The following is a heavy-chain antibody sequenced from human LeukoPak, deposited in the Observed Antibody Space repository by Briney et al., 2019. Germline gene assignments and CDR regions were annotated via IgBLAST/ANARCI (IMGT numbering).Heavy chain of an antibody. CDR3: ANRGQQLYDY. CDR1: DHTFSSDG. J-gene: IGHJ4*02. CDR2: INVYNGKT. D-gene: IGHD6-13*01. V-gene: IGHV1-18*01. Sequence: ASVKVSCKISDHTFSSDGFTWVRQAPGKGLEWMGWINVYNGKTDYAHKFQGRVTMTTDTSTNTAYMDLRSLRSDDTAMYYCANRGQQLYDYWGQGTLVTVST.